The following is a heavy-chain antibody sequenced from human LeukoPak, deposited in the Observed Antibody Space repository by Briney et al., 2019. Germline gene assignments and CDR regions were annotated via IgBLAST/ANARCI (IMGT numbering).Heavy chain of an antibody. D-gene: IGHD3-10*01. J-gene: IGHJ6*02. CDR2: MYYSGST. CDR3: ARSWFGELVTDYYYYGMDV. V-gene: IGHV4-39*07. Sequence: VKPSETLSLTCTVSGGSISSSSYYWGWIRQPPGKGLEWIGSMYYSGSTYYNPSLKSRVTISVDTSKNQFSLKLSSVTAADTAVYYCARSWFGELVTDYYYYGMDVWGQGTTVTVSS. CDR1: GGSISSSSYY.